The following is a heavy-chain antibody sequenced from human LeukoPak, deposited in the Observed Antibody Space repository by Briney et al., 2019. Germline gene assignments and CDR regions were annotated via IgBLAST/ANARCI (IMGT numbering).Heavy chain of an antibody. CDR1: GGSISSSSYY. V-gene: IGHV4-39*07. CDR2: INHSGST. CDR3: AGDKH. J-gene: IGHJ1*01. Sequence: SETLSLTCTVSGGSISSSSYYWSWIRQPPGKGLEWIGEINHSGSTNYNPSLKSRVTISVDTSKNQFSLKLSSVTAADTAVYYCAGDKHWGQGTLVTVSS.